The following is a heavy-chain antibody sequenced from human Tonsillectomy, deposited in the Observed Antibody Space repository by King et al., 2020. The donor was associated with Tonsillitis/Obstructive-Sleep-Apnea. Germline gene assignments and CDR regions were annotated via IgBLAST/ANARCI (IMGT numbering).Heavy chain of an antibody. CDR2: ISYDGSNK. CDR1: GFTFSNYG. CDR3: AKDRSFHWTLDY. V-gene: IGHV3-30*18. Sequence: VQLVESGGGVVQPGRSLRLSCAASGFTFSNYGIHWVRQAPGKGLEWVALISYDGSNKYFADSVKCRFTISRDNSNNTLYLQMNSLRAEDTAVYYCAKDRSFHWTLDYWGQGTLVTVSS. J-gene: IGHJ4*02. D-gene: IGHD3-9*01.